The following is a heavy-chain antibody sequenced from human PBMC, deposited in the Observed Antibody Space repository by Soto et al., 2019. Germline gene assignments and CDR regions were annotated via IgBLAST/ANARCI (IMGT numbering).Heavy chain of an antibody. CDR1: GFTFDDYA. J-gene: IGHJ5*02. Sequence: EVQLVESGGGLIQPGRSLRLSCAGSGFTFDDYAMHWVRQAPGKGLEWVSGISWNSGSIGYTDSVKGRFTISRDNAKNSLYLQMNSLRVEDTALYYCAKGEGGAVVQDWFDPWGQGTLVTVSS. CDR3: AKGEGGAVVQDWFDP. CDR2: ISWNSGSI. D-gene: IGHD1-26*01. V-gene: IGHV3-9*01.